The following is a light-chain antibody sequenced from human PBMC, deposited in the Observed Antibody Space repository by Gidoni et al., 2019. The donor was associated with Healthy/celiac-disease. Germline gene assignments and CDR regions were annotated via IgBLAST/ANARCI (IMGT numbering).Light chain of an antibody. CDR1: SSNIGSNT. CDR2: SNN. CDR3: AAWDDSLNGLV. J-gene: IGLJ3*02. V-gene: IGLV1-44*01. Sequence: QSVLTQPPSASGTPGQRVTISCSGSSSNIGSNTVNWYQQLPGTAPKLLILSNNQRPSGVPDRFSGSKSGTSASLSISGLQSEDEADYYCAAWDDSLNGLVFGGGTKLTVL.